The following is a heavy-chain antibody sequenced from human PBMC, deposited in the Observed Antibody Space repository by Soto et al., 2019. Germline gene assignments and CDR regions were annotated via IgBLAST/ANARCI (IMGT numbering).Heavy chain of an antibody. CDR3: ARLEGSGSYYHRHFDY. V-gene: IGHV4-59*08. CDR1: GGSISSYY. D-gene: IGHD3-10*01. CDR2: IYYSGST. Sequence: SETLSLTCTVSGGSISSYYWSWIRQPPGKGLEWIGYIYYSGSTNYNPSLKSRVTISVDTSKNQFSLKLSSVTAADAAVYYCARLEGSGSYYHRHFDYWGQGTLVTVSS. J-gene: IGHJ4*02.